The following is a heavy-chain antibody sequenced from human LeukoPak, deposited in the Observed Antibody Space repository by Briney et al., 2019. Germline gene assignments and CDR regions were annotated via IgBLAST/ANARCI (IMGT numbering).Heavy chain of an antibody. D-gene: IGHD2-15*01. CDR2: INAGNGNT. CDR3: AREGCSGGSCYGENWFDP. J-gene: IGHJ5*02. V-gene: IGHV1-3*01. CDR1: GYTFTSYA. Sequence: ASVTVSCKASGYTFTSYAMHWVRQAPGQRLEWMGWINAGNGNTKYSQKFQGRVTITRDTSASTAYMELSSLRSEDTAVYYCAREGCSGGSCYGENWFDPWGQGTLVTVSS.